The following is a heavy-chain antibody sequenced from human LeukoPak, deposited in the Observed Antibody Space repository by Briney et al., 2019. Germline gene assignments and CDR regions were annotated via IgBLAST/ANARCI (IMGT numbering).Heavy chain of an antibody. V-gene: IGHV3-33*01. CDR1: GFTFSSYT. Sequence: PGGSLRLSCAASGFTFSSYTIHWVRQAPGKGLEWVAVIWYDGSKKYYADSVKGRSTISRDNSKNTLYLQMDSLRAEDTAVYYCARLPGVGGIYWYFDDWGQGTLVSVSS. J-gene: IGHJ4*02. D-gene: IGHD3-10*01. CDR3: ARLPGVGGIYWYFDD. CDR2: IWYDGSKK.